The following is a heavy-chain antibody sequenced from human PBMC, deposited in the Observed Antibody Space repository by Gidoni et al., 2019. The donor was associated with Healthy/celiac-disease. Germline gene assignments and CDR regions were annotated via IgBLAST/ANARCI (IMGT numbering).Heavy chain of an antibody. CDR1: GFAFSSYR. Sequence: EVQLVESGGGLVKPGGSLRLSCAASGFAFSSYRMNWVRQAPGQGLEWVSSISSSSSYIYYADSVKGRFTISRDNAKNSLYLQMNSLRAEDTAVYYCARVGGYYDFWSGYYDGGPDYYYYGMDVWGQGTTVTVSS. CDR2: ISSSSSYI. V-gene: IGHV3-21*01. CDR3: ARVGGYYDFWSGYYDGGPDYYYYGMDV. J-gene: IGHJ6*02. D-gene: IGHD3-3*01.